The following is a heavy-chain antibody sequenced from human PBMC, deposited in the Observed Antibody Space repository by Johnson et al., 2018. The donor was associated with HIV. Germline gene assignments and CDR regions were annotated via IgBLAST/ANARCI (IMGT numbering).Heavy chain of an antibody. J-gene: IGHJ3*02. CDR1: GFTFSSYG. CDR3: ARGSGVLTGGDSDAFDI. CDR2: ISYDGSNK. D-gene: IGHD4-17*01. V-gene: IGHV3-30*03. Sequence: QVQLVESGGGVVQPGRSLRLSCAASGFTFSSYGMHWVRQAPGKGLEWVAVISYDGSNKYYADSVKGRFTISRDNSKNTLYLQMNSLRAEDTAVYYCARGSGVLTGGDSDAFDIWGQGTMVTVSS.